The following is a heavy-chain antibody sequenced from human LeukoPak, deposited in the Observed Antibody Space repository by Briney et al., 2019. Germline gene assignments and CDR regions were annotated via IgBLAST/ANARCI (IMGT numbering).Heavy chain of an antibody. J-gene: IGHJ4*02. V-gene: IGHV3-23*01. CDR1: GFTFSSHA. CDR2: ISGSGGSS. D-gene: IGHD1-26*01. CDR3: ARDEGDGSAYYIDY. Sequence: GGSLRLSCAVSGFTFSSHAMSWVRQPPGKGLEWVSIISGSGGSSYYVDSVKGRFTISRNNSKNTLYLQMNSLRAEDTAIYYCARDEGDGSAYYIDYWGQGTLVTVSP.